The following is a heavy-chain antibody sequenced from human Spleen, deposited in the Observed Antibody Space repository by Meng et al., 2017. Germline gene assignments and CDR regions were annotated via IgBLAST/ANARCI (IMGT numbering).Heavy chain of an antibody. V-gene: IGHV4-31*03. CDR2: IHYSGST. D-gene: IGHD3-22*01. Sequence: QVQLHESGPGLVKPSQTLSLTCTVSGGSISSGTYYWGWIRQLPGKGLEWIAYIHYSGSTYYSPSLKSRVTISLDTSKNQLSLKLSSMTAADTAVYYCARYVFDSSSLYSNWFDPWGQGTLVTVSS. CDR1: GGSISSGTYY. J-gene: IGHJ5*02. CDR3: ARYVFDSSSLYSNWFDP.